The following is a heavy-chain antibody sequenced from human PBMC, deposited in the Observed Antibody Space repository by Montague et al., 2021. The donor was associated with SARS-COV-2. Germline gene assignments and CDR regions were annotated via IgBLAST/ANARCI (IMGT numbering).Heavy chain of an antibody. Sequence: SLRLSCAASGFTFSSYDMHWVRQAPGKGLEWVAVISYDGSNKYYADSVKGRFTIPRDNSKNTLHLQMNSLRAEDTAVYYCAKDVGLRNFFDYWGQGTLVTVSS. CDR2: ISYDGSNK. V-gene: IGHV3-30*18. CDR3: AKDVGLRNFFDY. J-gene: IGHJ4*02. CDR1: GFTFSSYD. D-gene: IGHD1-26*01.